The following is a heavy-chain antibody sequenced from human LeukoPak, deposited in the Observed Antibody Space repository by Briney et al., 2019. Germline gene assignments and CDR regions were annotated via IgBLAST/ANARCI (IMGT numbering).Heavy chain of an antibody. CDR1: GYTFTGYY. V-gene: IGHV7-4-1*02. J-gene: IGHJ1*01. CDR3: ARVSRCSGGTCHLYFQH. D-gene: IGHD2-15*01. Sequence: ASVKVSCKASGYTFTGYYMHWVRQAPGQGLEWMGWINTNTGNPTYAQGFTGRFVFSLDTSVSTAYLQISSLKAEDTAVYYCARVSRCSGGTCHLYFQHWGQGTLVTVSS. CDR2: INTNTGNP.